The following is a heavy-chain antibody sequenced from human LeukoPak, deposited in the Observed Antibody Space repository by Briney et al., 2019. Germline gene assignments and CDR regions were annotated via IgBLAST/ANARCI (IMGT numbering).Heavy chain of an antibody. CDR3: ASRSASGNWFLAY. CDR2: IDPNSGGT. J-gene: IGHJ4*02. Sequence: ASVNVSCKASGYTFTGQYIHWVRQAPGQGLEWMGWIDPNSGGTNYAQKFQGRVTMTRDTSISTVYMELSRLTSDDTAVYYCASRSASGNWFLAYWGQGSLVTLSS. V-gene: IGHV1-2*02. CDR1: GYTFTGQY. D-gene: IGHD3-10*01.